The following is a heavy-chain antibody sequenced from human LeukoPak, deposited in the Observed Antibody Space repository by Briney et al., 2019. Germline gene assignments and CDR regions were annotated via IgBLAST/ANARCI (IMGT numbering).Heavy chain of an antibody. V-gene: IGHV1-2*02. J-gene: IGHJ6*03. CDR1: GYTFTGYY. CDR2: INPNSGGT. D-gene: IGHD6-13*01. CDR3: ARDRREAAAPWALYYYCYMDV. Sequence: ASVKVSCKASGYTFTGYYMHWVRQAPGQGLEWMGWINPNSGGTNYAQKFQGRVTMTRDTSISTAYMELSRLRSDDTAVYYCARDRREAAAPWALYYYCYMDVGGKGTTVTVSS.